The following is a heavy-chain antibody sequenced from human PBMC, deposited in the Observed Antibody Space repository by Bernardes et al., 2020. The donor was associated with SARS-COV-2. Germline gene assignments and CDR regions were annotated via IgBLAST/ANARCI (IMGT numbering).Heavy chain of an antibody. D-gene: IGHD3-3*01. CDR2: MNPNSGNT. J-gene: IGHJ2*01. CDR1: GYTFTSYD. CDR3: ARRTLPGVGTYWYFDL. V-gene: IGHV1-8*01. Sequence: ASVKVSCKASGYTFTSYDINWVRQATGQGLEWMGWMNPNSGNTGYAQKFQGRVTMTRNTSISTAYMELRSLRSDDTAVYYCARRTLPGVGTYWYFDLWGRGTLVSVAS.